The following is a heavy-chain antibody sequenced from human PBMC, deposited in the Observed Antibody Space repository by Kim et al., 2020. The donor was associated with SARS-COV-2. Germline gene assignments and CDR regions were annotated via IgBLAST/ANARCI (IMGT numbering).Heavy chain of an antibody. V-gene: IGHV1-69*04. J-gene: IGHJ5*02. CDR2: IIPILGIA. D-gene: IGHD2-2*01. CDR3: ARASRGDCSSTSCYYWFDP. Sequence: SVKVSCKASGGTFSSYAISWVRQAPGQGLEWMGRIIPILGIANYAQKFQGRVTITADKSTSTAYMELSSLRSEDTAVYYCARASRGDCSSTSCYYWFDPWGQGTLVTVSS. CDR1: GGTFSSYA.